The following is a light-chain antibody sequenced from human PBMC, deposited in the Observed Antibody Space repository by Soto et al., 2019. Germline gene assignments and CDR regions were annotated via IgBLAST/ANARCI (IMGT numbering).Light chain of an antibody. J-gene: IGLJ3*02. CDR2: EVS. Sequence: QSALTQPASGSGSPGQSITLSCTGTSSDVGSYNLVSWYQQHPGKAPKVMIYEVSKRPSGVSNRLSGSKSGNTASLTISGLQAEEEADYYCCSYAGIYTWVFGGGTKLTVL. CDR3: CSYAGIYTWV. CDR1: SSDVGSYNL. V-gene: IGLV2-23*02.